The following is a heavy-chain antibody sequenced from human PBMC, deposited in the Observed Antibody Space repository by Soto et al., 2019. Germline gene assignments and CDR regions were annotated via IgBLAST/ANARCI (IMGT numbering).Heavy chain of an antibody. V-gene: IGHV3-64*01. J-gene: IGHJ1*01. CDR2: ISNGGST. D-gene: IGHD6-19*01. Sequence: PGGSLKLSCAAAGFTFNDYDMSWIRQAPGKGLEWISFISNGGSTYYANSVKGRFTISRDNSKNTLYLQMGSLRAEDMAVYYCARDSIAVAGKKGYFQHWGQGNLVTVSS. CDR3: ARDSIAVAGKKGYFQH. CDR1: GFTFNDYD.